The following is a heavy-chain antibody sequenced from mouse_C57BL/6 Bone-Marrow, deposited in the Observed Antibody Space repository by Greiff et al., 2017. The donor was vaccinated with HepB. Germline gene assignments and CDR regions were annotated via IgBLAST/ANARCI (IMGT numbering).Heavy chain of an antibody. CDR2: IDPSDSET. V-gene: IGHV1-52*01. CDR1: GYTFTSYW. Sequence: QVQLQQPGAELVRPGSSVKLSCKASGYTFTSYWMHWVKQRPIQGLEWIGNIDPSDSETHYNQKFKDKATLTVDKSSSTAYMQLSSLTSEDSAVYYCARARDGNYVSPYFDYWGQGTTLTVSS. J-gene: IGHJ2*01. D-gene: IGHD2-1*01. CDR3: ARARDGNYVSPYFDY.